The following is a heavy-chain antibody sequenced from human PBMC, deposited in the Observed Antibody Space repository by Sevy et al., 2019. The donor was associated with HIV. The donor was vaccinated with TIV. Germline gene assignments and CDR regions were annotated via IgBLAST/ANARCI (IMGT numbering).Heavy chain of an antibody. CDR1: GYTFTDYY. Sequence: ASVKVSCKASGYTFTDYYMHWVRQAPGQGLEWMGWINPNSGGTNYAQKFQGRVTMTRDTSISTAYMELSSLTSDDTAVYYCARWGRAFAYGYGFWGQGTLVTVSS. CDR2: INPNSGGT. CDR3: ARWGRAFAYGYGF. J-gene: IGHJ4*02. V-gene: IGHV1-2*02. D-gene: IGHD3-3*02.